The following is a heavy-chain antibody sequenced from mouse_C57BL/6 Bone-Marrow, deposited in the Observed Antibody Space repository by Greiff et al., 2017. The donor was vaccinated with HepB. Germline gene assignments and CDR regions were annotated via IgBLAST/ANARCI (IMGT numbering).Heavy chain of an antibody. Sequence: VKLMESGAELVKPGASVKISCKASGYAFSSYWMNWVKQRPGKGLEWIGQIYPGDGDTNYNGKFKGKATLTADKSSSTAYMQLSSLTSEDSAVYFCARKGPTTVVAHYAMDYWGQGTSVTVSS. CDR1: GYAFSSYW. V-gene: IGHV1-80*01. CDR2: IYPGDGDT. D-gene: IGHD1-1*01. CDR3: ARKGPTTVVAHYAMDY. J-gene: IGHJ4*01.